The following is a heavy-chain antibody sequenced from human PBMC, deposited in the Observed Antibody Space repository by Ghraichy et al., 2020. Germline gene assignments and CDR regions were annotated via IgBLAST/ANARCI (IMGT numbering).Heavy chain of an antibody. CDR2: ISSSGSTI. CDR3: ARVGQLPAGY. D-gene: IGHD2-2*01. V-gene: IGHV3-48*03. J-gene: IGHJ4*02. CDR1: GFTFSSYE. Sequence: GESLRLSCAASGFTFSSYEMNWVRQAPGKGLEWVSYISSSGSTIYYADSVKGRFTISRDNAKNSLYLQMNSLRAEDTAVYYCARVGQLPAGYWGQGTLVTVSS.